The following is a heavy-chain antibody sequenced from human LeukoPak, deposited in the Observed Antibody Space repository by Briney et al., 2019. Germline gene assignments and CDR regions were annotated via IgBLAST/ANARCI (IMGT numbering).Heavy chain of an antibody. V-gene: IGHV3-11*06. CDR2: ISLSSTYT. D-gene: IGHD3-10*01. CDR1: GFTFSDYH. Sequence: GGSLRLSCAASGFTFSDYHMSWIRQAPGKGLEWVSYISLSSTYTNYADSVKGRFTISRDNAKNLLYLQMNSLRVEDTAVYYCARDGWFGELDKDHFDYWGQGTLATVSS. J-gene: IGHJ4*02. CDR3: ARDGWFGELDKDHFDY.